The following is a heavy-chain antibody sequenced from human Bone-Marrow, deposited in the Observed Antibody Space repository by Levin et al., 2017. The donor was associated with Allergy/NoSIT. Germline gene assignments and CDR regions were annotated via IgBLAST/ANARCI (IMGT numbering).Heavy chain of an antibody. V-gene: IGHV5-51*01. CDR2: MFPGDSDT. D-gene: IGHD3-10*01. J-gene: IGHJ3*01. Sequence: KVSCPGFGYTFTNYWIGWVRQIPGKGLEWMGIMFPGDSDTRYSPSFQGLVTISADKSISTAYLQWSSLKASDTAMYYCATASPDYYASGTYYIDAFDFWGQGTMVTVSS. CDR3: ATASPDYYASGTYYIDAFDF. CDR1: GYTFTNYW.